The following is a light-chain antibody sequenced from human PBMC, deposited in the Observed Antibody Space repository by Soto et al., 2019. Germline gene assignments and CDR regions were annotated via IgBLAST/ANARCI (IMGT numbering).Light chain of an antibody. CDR3: VLLYGGALV. CDR1: TGAVTSDYY. J-gene: IGLJ2*01. V-gene: IGLV7-43*01. Sequence: QAVVTQEPSLTLSPGGTDTLTCALTTGAVTSDYYPNWFQRKPGQALRTLIYRTSNKHSWTPARFSGSLLGGKAALTLSGVQPEDEADYYCVLLYGGALVFGGGTKLTV. CDR2: RTS.